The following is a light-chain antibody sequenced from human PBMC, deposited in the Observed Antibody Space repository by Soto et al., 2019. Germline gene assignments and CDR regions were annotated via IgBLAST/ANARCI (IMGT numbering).Light chain of an antibody. CDR1: QTINSNY. Sequence: ELVLTQSPGILSLSPGETATLSCRASQTINSNYLAWYQQMPGQPPRLLIYSASSRATGVPDRFSGSASGTDFTLTISRLEPEDFAVYFCQNYDTSPPPRFGQGTTVDVK. V-gene: IGKV3-20*01. J-gene: IGKJ1*01. CDR2: SAS. CDR3: QNYDTSPPPR.